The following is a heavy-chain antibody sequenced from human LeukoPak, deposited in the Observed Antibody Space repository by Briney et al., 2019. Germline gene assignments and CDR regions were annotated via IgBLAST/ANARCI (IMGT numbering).Heavy chain of an antibody. CDR1: NGSISSYH. D-gene: IGHD1-26*01. CDR2: ILTSGTT. Sequence: PSETLCLTCTVSNGSISSYHWSWVRQPPGKGLEWIGYILTSGTTNYNPSLKSRLTISVDTSKNHFTLKLSSVTAADTAVYYCARLRVSGSYLYYFDYWGQGTLVTVSS. V-gene: IGHV4-4*09. CDR3: ARLRVSGSYLYYFDY. J-gene: IGHJ4*02.